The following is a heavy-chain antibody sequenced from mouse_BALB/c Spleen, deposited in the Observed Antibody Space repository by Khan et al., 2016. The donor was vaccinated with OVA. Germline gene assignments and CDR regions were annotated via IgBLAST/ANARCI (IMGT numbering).Heavy chain of an antibody. CDR2: IWSGGST. V-gene: IGHV2-4*02. D-gene: IGHD2-4*01. Sequence: VQLQESGPGLVQPSQSLSITCTVSDFSLTNYGVHWVRQSPGQGLEWLGVIWSGGSTDYNVAFISRLSITKDNSKSQVFFKMNSLQVDDTAIYYCARNYDYDEGLAYWGQGTLVTVSA. CDR1: DFSLTNYG. J-gene: IGHJ3*01. CDR3: ARNYDYDEGLAY.